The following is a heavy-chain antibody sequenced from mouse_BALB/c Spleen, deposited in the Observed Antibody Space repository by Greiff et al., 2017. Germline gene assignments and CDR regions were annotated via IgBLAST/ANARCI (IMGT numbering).Heavy chain of an antibody. CDR2: INPSSGYT. V-gene: IGHV1-4*01. CDR3: ARYYRYDGAWFAY. D-gene: IGHD2-14*01. Sequence: VQLQQSGAELARPGASVKMSCKASGYTFTSYTMHWVKQRPGPGLEWIGYINPSSGYTNYNQKFKDKATLTADKSSSTAYMQLSSLTSEDSAVYYCARYYRYDGAWFAYWGQGTLVTVSA. J-gene: IGHJ3*01. CDR1: GYTFTSYT.